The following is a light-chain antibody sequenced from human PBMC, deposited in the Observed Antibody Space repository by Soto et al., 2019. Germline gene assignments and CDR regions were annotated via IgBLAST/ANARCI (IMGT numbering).Light chain of an antibody. CDR1: SSNIGAGYD. CDR2: GNN. J-gene: IGLJ2*01. V-gene: IGLV1-40*01. CDR3: QSFDSRLSGWV. Sequence: QSVLTQPPSVSGAPGQRVTISCTWSSSNIGAGYDVHWYQQLPGTAPKLLVHGNNDRPSGVPDRFSASKSGTSASLAITGLQVEDEADYYCQSFDSRLSGWVFGGGTQLTVL.